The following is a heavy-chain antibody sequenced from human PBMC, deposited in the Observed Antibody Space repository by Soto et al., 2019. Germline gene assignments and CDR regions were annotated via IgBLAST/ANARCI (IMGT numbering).Heavy chain of an antibody. V-gene: IGHV1-2*02. CDR2: INPNSGGT. CDR3: ARGDIVVVVAAGYGMDV. CDR1: GYTFTGYY. Sequence: GASVKVSCKASGYTFTGYYVHWVRQAPGQGLEWMGWINPNSGGTNYAQKFQGRVTMTRDTSISTAYMELSRLRSDDTAVYYCARGDIVVVVAAGYGMDVWGQGTTVNVSS. D-gene: IGHD2-15*01. J-gene: IGHJ6*02.